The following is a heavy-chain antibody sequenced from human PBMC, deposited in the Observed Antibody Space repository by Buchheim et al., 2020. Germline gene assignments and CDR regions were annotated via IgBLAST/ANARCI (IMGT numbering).Heavy chain of an antibody. J-gene: IGHJ2*01. CDR3: ARSHRWLQNYWYFDL. V-gene: IGHV4-34*01. CDR1: GGSFSGYY. Sequence: QVQLQQWGAGLLKPSETLSLTCAVYGGSFSGYYWSWIRQPPGKGLEWIGEINHSGSTNYNPSLKSRVTISVDTSKNQFSLKLSSVTAADTAVYYCARSHRWLQNYWYFDLWGRGTL. CDR2: INHSGST. D-gene: IGHD5-24*01.